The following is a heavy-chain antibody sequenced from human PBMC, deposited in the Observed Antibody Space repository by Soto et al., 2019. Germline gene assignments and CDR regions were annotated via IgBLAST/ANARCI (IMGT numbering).Heavy chain of an antibody. D-gene: IGHD3-22*01. J-gene: IGHJ6*02. V-gene: IGHV3-7*04. CDR1: GFTFSSYW. CDR3: ARFYYDSSGYLPSPYYYYYGMDV. CDR2: IKQDGSEK. Sequence: GGSLRLSCAASGFTFSSYWMSWVRQAPGKGLEWVANIKQDGSEKYYVDSVKGRFTISRDNAKNSLYLQMNSLRAEDTAVYYCARFYYDSSGYLPSPYYYYYGMDVWSQGTTVIVSS.